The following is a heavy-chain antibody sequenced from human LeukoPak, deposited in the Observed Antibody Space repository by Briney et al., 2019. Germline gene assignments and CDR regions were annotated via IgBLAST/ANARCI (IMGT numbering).Heavy chain of an antibody. CDR1: GGSISSSAYY. CDR3: ARRVGSALFYFQN. V-gene: IGHV4-39*07. J-gene: IGHJ1*01. Sequence: PSETLSLTCNVSGGSISSSAYYWGWVRQPPGKGLEWIGSIYYSGRTYYSPSLRSRVTISMDTSKNQFSLKLTSVTAADTAVYYCARRVGSALFYFQNWGQGTLVTVS. CDR2: IYYSGRT. D-gene: IGHD1-26*01.